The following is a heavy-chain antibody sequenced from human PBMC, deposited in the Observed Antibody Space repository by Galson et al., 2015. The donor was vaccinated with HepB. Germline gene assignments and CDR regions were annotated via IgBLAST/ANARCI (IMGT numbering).Heavy chain of an antibody. D-gene: IGHD6-19*01. Sequence: SLRLSCATSGLTFSYYGMHWVRQAPGKGLEWVAGMAYDGNYKHYADSVKGRFTIPRNNSKNTLYRQMNSLRPDDTAMYYCAKALGVGAVADRFTSWGQGTLVTVSS. CDR2: MAYDGNYK. V-gene: IGHV3-30*18. J-gene: IGHJ5*02. CDR1: GLTFSYYG. CDR3: AKALGVGAVADRFTS.